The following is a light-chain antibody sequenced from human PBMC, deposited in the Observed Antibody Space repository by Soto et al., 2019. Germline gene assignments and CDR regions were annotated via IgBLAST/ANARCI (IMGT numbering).Light chain of an antibody. V-gene: IGKV3-20*01. Sequence: EIVLTQSPGTLSLSPGERATLSCRASQSISNNYLAWYQQKPGQAPRLLIYGASSRATGIPDRFSGSGSGTDFTLTISRLEPEDFAVYYCQQYGSSPRTFGQETKVEIK. CDR2: GAS. CDR3: QQYGSSPRT. J-gene: IGKJ1*01. CDR1: QSISNNY.